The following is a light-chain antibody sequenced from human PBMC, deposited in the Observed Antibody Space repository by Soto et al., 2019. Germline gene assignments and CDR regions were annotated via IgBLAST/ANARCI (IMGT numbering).Light chain of an antibody. Sequence: EIVLTQSPGTLSLSPGERATLSCRASQSVSRSYLAWYQQIPGQAPRLLIYGASSRATGIPDRFSGSGSETDFTLTISRLEPEDFAMYYCQQYGSSPGTFGQGTKVEI. CDR3: QQYGSSPGT. CDR2: GAS. V-gene: IGKV3-20*01. J-gene: IGKJ1*01. CDR1: QSVSRSY.